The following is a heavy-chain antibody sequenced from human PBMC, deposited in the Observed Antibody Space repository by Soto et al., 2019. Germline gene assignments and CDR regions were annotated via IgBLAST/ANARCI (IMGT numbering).Heavy chain of an antibody. CDR3: TRLMEREGNVVTSFDY. J-gene: IGHJ4*02. V-gene: IGHV3-9*01. D-gene: IGHD2-15*01. CDR1: AFNIPARA. Sequence: GGSLRLSCVGSAFNIPARAMHWVRQAPGKGLEWVSGIYWNSARIDYADSVNGRFTVSRDDSKNTAYLQMNSLKSEDTAVYYCTRLMEREGNVVTSFDYWAQGTLVTV. CDR2: IYWNSARI.